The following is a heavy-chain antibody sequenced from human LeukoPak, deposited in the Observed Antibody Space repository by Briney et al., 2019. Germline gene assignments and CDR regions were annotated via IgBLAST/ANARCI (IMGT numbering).Heavy chain of an antibody. D-gene: IGHD2-2*01. Sequence: ASVKVSCKASGYTFTGYYMHWVRQAPGQGLEWMGWINPNSGGTNYAQKFQGRVTMTRDTSISTAYMELSRLRSDDTAVYYCARALVPAAMNWFDPWGQGTLVTVSS. CDR2: INPNSGGT. CDR3: ARALVPAAMNWFDP. J-gene: IGHJ5*02. V-gene: IGHV1-2*02. CDR1: GYTFTGYY.